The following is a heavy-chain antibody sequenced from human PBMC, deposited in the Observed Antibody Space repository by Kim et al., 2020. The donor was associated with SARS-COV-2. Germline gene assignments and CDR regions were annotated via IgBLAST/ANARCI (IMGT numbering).Heavy chain of an antibody. V-gene: IGHV1-3*01. CDR1: GYTFTSYA. CDR3: ASGIAVAATGYYYGMDV. D-gene: IGHD6-19*01. Sequence: ASVKVSCKASGYTFTSYAMHWVRQAPGQRLEWMGWINAGNGNTKYSQKFQGRVTITRDTSASTAYMELSSLRSEDTAVYYCASGIAVAATGYYYGMDVWGQGTTVTVSS. CDR2: INAGNGNT. J-gene: IGHJ6*02.